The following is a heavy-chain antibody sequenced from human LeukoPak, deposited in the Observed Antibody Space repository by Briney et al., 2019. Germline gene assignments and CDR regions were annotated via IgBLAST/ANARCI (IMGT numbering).Heavy chain of an antibody. CDR2: ISSSGSNI. CDR1: GFTFSNYG. J-gene: IGHJ4*02. CDR3: AREGTRGYSSIDY. Sequence: GRSLRLSCAASGFTFSNYGMHWVRQAPGKGLEWVSYISSSGSNIYYAASVKGRFTISRDNAKNSLYLQMNSLRAEDTAVYYCAREGTRGYSSIDYWGQGTLVTVSS. V-gene: IGHV3-48*04. D-gene: IGHD5-18*01.